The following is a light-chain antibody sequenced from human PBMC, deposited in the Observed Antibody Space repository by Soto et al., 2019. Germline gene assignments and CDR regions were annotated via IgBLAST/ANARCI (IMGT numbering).Light chain of an antibody. J-gene: IGLJ1*01. Sequence: QSVLTQPAAVSGSPGQSITISCTGTSSDVGNYNLVSWCQQHPGKAPKLMIYEGSKRPSGVSNRFSGSKSGNTASLTISGLQAEDEADYYCCSYAGSNTFVF. CDR2: EGS. CDR3: CSYAGSNTFV. V-gene: IGLV2-23*03. CDR1: SSDVGNYNL.